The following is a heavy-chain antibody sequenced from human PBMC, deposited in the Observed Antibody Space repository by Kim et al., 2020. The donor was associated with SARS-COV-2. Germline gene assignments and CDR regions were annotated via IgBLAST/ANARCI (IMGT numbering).Heavy chain of an antibody. J-gene: IGHJ6*02. CDR3: ARDTWYGGFNMYYYYGMDV. CDR2: ISYDGSNK. Sequence: GGSLRLSCAASGFTFSSYGMHWVRQAPGKGLEWVAVISYDGSNKYYADSVKGRFTISRDNSKNTLYLKMNSLRAEDTAVYYCARDTWYGGFNMYYYYGMDVWGQGTPVTVSS. V-gene: IGHV3-33*05. D-gene: IGHD1-26*01. CDR1: GFTFSSYG.